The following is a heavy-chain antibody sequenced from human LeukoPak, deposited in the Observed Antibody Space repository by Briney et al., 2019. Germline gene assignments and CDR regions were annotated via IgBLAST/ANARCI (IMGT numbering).Heavy chain of an antibody. CDR2: ISSSSSYI. J-gene: IGHJ4*02. V-gene: IGHV3-21*01. D-gene: IGHD3-10*01. CDR3: ARDSITMVRGGGNY. CDR1: GFTFSSYS. Sequence: GGSLRLSCAASGFTFSSYSMNWVRQAPGKGLEWASSISSSSSYIYYADSVKGRFTISRDNAKNSLYLQMNSLRAEDTAVYYCARDSITMVRGGGNYWGQGTLVTVSS.